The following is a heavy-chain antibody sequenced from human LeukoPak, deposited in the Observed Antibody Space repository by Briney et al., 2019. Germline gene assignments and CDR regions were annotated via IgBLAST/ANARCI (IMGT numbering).Heavy chain of an antibody. V-gene: IGHV1-8*01. CDR3: ARAGSYRYADY. Sequence: ASVKVSCKASGYTFTSYDINWVRQATGQGLEWMGWMNPNSGNTGYAQKFQGRVTMTRDTSISTAYMELSSLTSDDTAVYYCARAGSYRYADYWGQGTVVTVSS. D-gene: IGHD3-16*02. J-gene: IGHJ4*02. CDR1: GYTFTSYD. CDR2: MNPNSGNT.